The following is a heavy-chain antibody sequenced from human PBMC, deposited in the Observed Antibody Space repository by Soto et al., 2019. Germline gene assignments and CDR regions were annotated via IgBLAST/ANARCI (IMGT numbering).Heavy chain of an antibody. CDR1: GYTFTSYG. Sequence: QVQLVQSGAEVKKPGASVKVSCKASGYTFTSYGISWVRQDPGQGLEWMGWISAYNGNTNYAQKFQGKVTMTTDTSTSTADMELRRLRSDDTAVYYCARDEYCSGGSCYRPFDSRGQGTLVTVSS. CDR2: ISAYNGNT. D-gene: IGHD2-15*01. V-gene: IGHV1-18*01. CDR3: ARDEYCSGGSCYRPFDS. J-gene: IGHJ4*02.